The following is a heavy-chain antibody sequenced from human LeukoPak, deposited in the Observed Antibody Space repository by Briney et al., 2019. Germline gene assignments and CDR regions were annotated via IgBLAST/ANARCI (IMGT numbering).Heavy chain of an antibody. CDR2: VSCIGWT. CDR3: ARHERGAENLDY. V-gene: IGHV4-59*08. CDR1: DAYIRNYY. Sequence: SYNLFLNCTCIDAYIRNYYWSWLRQPPGKGLDFIGYVSCIGWTNHNPSLKSRVTISADTSNHHFSLKLTSVTAAHTAVYHCARHERGAENLDYWGQGTLVPVSS. J-gene: IGHJ4*02. D-gene: IGHD1-1*01.